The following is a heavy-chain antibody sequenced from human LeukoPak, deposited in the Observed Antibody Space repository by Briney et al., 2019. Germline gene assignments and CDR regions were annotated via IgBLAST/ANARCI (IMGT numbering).Heavy chain of an antibody. CDR2: IRRDGSRI. J-gene: IGHJ4*02. V-gene: IGHV3-48*01. CDR3: TRDPHALDF. D-gene: IGHD2/OR15-2a*01. CDR1: GFSFSSYS. Sequence: GGSLRLSCAASGFSFSSYSMNWVRQAPGKGLEWISYIRRDGSRIYYADSVEGRFIISRDNAKNSLYLQMDSLRVEDTAVYYCTRDPHALDFWGQGTLVTASS.